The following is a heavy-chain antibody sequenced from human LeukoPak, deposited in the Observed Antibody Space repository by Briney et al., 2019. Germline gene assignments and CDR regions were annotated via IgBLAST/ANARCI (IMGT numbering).Heavy chain of an antibody. D-gene: IGHD5-18*01. CDR3: AKGSRIRLDY. Sequence: GALRLSCAASGFTFSSYAMSWVRQAPGKGLEWVLAISGSGGSTYYADSVKGRFTISRDNSKNTLYLQMNSLRAEDTAVYYCAKGSRIRLDYWGQGTLVTVSS. J-gene: IGHJ4*02. CDR2: ISGSGGST. V-gene: IGHV3-23*01. CDR1: GFTFSSYA.